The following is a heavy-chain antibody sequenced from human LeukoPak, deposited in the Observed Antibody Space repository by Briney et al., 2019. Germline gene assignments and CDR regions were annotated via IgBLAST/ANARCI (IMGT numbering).Heavy chain of an antibody. J-gene: IGHJ2*01. CDR3: AKDLSSGGGNSLGVFDL. V-gene: IGHV3-23*01. CDR1: GFTFSSYA. Sequence: GGSLRLSCAASGFTFSSYAMNWVRQAPGKGLEWVSVVSGSGDSTYYADSVKGRFTISRDNSKNILYLQMNSLRAEDPAVYYCAKDLSSGGGNSLGVFDLWGRGTLVTVSS. CDR2: VSGSGDST. D-gene: IGHD4-23*01.